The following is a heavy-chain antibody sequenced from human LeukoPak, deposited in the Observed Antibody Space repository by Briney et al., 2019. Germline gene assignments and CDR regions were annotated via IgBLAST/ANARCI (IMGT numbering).Heavy chain of an antibody. D-gene: IGHD6-13*01. Sequence: ASVKVSCKASGYTFTSYGIIWVRQAPGQGLEWMEWISAYNGNTNYAQKLQGRVTMTTDTSTSTAYMELRSLRSDDTAVYYCARDREYSSSLLNWFDPWGQGTLVTVSS. J-gene: IGHJ5*02. V-gene: IGHV1-18*01. CDR2: ISAYNGNT. CDR1: GYTFTSYG. CDR3: ARDREYSSSLLNWFDP.